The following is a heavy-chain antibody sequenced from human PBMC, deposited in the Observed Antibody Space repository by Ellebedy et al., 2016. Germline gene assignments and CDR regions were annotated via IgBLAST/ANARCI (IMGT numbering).Heavy chain of an antibody. J-gene: IGHJ4*02. V-gene: IGHV3-7*03. D-gene: IGHD2-15*01. CDR1: GFTFSSYW. CDR3: ARAKGCSGGGCYLFDY. Sequence: GESLKISCVASGFTFSSYWIHWVRQAPGKGLEWVTNIKEDGSEKCYVDSVKGRFTISRDNAKNSVHLQMNSLRVEDTAVYYCARAKGCSGGGCYLFDYWGQGTLVTVSS. CDR2: IKEDGSEK.